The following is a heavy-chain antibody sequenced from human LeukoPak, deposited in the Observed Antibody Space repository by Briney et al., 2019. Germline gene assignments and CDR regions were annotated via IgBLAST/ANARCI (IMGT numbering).Heavy chain of an antibody. CDR1: GYTFTSYG. J-gene: IGHJ4*02. D-gene: IGHD4-17*01. Sequence: ASVKVSCKASGYTFTSYGISWVRQAPGQGLEWMGWISAYNGNTNYAQKLQGRVTMTTDTSTSTAYMELRSLRSDDTAVYYCARVKDDYGDLNIFDYWGQGTLVTVSS. CDR3: ARVKDDYGDLNIFDY. CDR2: ISAYNGNT. V-gene: IGHV1-18*01.